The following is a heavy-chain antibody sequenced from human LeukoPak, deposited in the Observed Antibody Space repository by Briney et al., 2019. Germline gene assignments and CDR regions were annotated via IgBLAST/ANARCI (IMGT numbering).Heavy chain of an antibody. CDR3: ARAFRGIFGVFEAFDI. CDR1: GGSITSTTYY. V-gene: IGHV4-39*07. Sequence: SETLSLTCTVSGGSITSTTYYWGWIRQPPGKGLEWIGSIYYSGRTDYNPSLKSRVTISEDTSKNQFSLKLSSVTAADTAVYYCARAFRGIFGVFEAFDIWGQGTMVTVSS. CDR2: IYYSGRT. D-gene: IGHD3-3*01. J-gene: IGHJ3*02.